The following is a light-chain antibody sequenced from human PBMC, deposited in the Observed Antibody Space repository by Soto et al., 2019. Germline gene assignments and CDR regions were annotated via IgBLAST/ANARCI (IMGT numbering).Light chain of an antibody. CDR3: QQFNSYPFT. CDR1: HDISSY. J-gene: IGKJ3*01. Sequence: DIQLTQSPSFLSASVGDRVTITCRASHDISSYLAWYQQKPGKAPKLLIYTASTLQTGVPSRFSGSGSGTEFTLTISSLQPEDFATYYCQQFNSYPFTFGPGTKVDIK. V-gene: IGKV1-9*01. CDR2: TAS.